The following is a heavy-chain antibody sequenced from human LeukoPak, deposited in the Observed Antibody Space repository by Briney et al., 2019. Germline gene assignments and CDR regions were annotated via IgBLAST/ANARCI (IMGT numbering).Heavy chain of an antibody. V-gene: IGHV5-10-1*01. Sequence: GESLKISCKGSGYSFTSYWISWVRQMPGKGLEWKGRVDPSDSYTNYSPSFQGHVTISADKSISTAYLRWNSLKASDTAMYYCARGDILTGYYWVYWGQGTLVTVSS. CDR2: VDPSDSYT. J-gene: IGHJ4*02. CDR3: ARGDILTGYYWVY. CDR1: GYSFTSYW. D-gene: IGHD3-9*01.